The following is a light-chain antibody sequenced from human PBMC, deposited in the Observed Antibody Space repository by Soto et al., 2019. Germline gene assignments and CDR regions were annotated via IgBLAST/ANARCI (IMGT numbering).Light chain of an antibody. V-gene: IGKV1-27*01. CDR3: QTYDIAPRT. CDR1: QDINNY. Sequence: DIQMTQSPSSLSASVGDRVTITCRASQDINNYLAWYQQRPGKVPKLLIYAASTLQSGVPSRFSGSGSGTDFTLTISSLQPEDVATYYCQTYDIAPRTFGGVTRVEIK. J-gene: IGKJ4*01. CDR2: AAS.